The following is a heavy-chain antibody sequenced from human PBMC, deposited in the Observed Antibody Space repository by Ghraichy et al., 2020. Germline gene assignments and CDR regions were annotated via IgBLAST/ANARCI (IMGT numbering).Heavy chain of an antibody. D-gene: IGHD6-13*01. CDR3: ARGGITAAGSRLTYFDL. CDR2: IFYSGST. CDR1: GDSISTYY. V-gene: IGHV4-59*08. J-gene: IGHJ2*01. Sequence: SETLSLTCIVSGDSISTYYWSWIRQPPGKGLEWIGYIFYSGSTNYNPSLKSRVTISVDTSKNQFPLKLSSVTAADTAVYYCARGGITAAGSRLTYFDLWGRGTLVTVSS.